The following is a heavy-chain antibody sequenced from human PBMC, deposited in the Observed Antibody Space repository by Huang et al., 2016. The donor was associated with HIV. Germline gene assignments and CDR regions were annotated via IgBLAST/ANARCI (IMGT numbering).Heavy chain of an antibody. CDR2: IKQDESEK. Sequence: VESGGRLVQPGGSIRSSCVGSTFTFGAYWMSWVRQSPGKGLEWVANIKQDESEKYYVESVKGRFNISRDNAKKVLFLEMNNVRVEDTATYYCATKTAAMDIWGQGTTVTVS. D-gene: IGHD1-7*01. CDR3: ATKTAAMDI. J-gene: IGHJ6*02. CDR1: TFTFGAYW. V-gene: IGHV3-7*01.